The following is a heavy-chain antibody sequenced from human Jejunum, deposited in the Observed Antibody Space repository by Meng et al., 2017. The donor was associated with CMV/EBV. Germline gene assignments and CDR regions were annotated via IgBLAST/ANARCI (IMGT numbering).Heavy chain of an antibody. J-gene: IGHJ4*02. CDR1: SSSYY. V-gene: IGHV4-39*07. CDR3: ARFRGIQYYDFWSGYPDY. CDR2: IYYSGST. D-gene: IGHD3-3*01. Sequence: SSSYYWGWIRQPPGKGLEWIGSIYYSGSTYYNPSLKSRVTISVDTSKNQFSLKLSSVTAADTAVYYCARFRGIQYYDFWSGYPDYWGQGTRVTVSS.